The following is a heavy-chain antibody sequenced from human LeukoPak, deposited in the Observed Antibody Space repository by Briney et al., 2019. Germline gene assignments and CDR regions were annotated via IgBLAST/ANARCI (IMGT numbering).Heavy chain of an antibody. Sequence: GGSLRLSCAASGFTFSSYSMNWVRQAPGKGLEWVSSISSSSSYIYYADSVKGRFTISRDNAKNSLYLQMNSLRAEDTAVYYCAHTPYSSSWYLINWGQGTLVTVSP. V-gene: IGHV3-21*01. CDR2: ISSSSSYI. CDR3: AHTPYSSSWYLIN. J-gene: IGHJ4*02. D-gene: IGHD6-13*01. CDR1: GFTFSSYS.